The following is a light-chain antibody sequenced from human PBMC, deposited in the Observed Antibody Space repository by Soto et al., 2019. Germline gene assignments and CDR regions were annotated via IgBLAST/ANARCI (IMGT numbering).Light chain of an antibody. CDR2: TDN. CDR3: ATWDDSLSGPV. CDR1: SSNIGSNP. V-gene: IGLV1-44*01. Sequence: QSVLTQPPSASGAPGQRVTISCSGSSSNIGSNPVNWYQQLPGTAPKLLIYTDNERPSGVPDRFSGSKPGTSASLAIGGLQSEDEADYYCATWDDSLSGPVFGGGTKVTVL. J-gene: IGLJ3*02.